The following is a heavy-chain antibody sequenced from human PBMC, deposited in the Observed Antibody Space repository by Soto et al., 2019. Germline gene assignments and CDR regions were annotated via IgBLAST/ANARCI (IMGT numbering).Heavy chain of an antibody. CDR1: GFTFDDYA. CDR2: ISWNSGSI. CDR3: AKDKIRSSWYEWGYYFDY. V-gene: IGHV3-9*01. J-gene: IGHJ4*02. D-gene: IGHD6-13*01. Sequence: GGSLRLSCAASGFTFDDYAMHWVRQAPGKGLEWVSGISWNSGSIGYADSVKGRFTISRDNAKNSLYLQMNSLRAEDTALYYCAKDKIRSSWYEWGYYFDYWGQGTLVTVSS.